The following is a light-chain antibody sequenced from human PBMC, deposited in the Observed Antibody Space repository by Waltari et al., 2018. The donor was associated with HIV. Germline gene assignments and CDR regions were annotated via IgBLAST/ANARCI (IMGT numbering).Light chain of an antibody. V-gene: IGLV1-44*01. CDR3: ATWDDSLAGLWV. CDR1: LSTVT. Sequence: QSLLTKPSPASGTPGRRVTISCSGRLSTVTLYQHVKGAAPKLLIYNNDQRPSEVPDRFSGSKSDTSASLAISGLQTEDEADYYCATWDDSLAGLWVFGGGTRMTVL. J-gene: IGLJ3*02. CDR2: NND.